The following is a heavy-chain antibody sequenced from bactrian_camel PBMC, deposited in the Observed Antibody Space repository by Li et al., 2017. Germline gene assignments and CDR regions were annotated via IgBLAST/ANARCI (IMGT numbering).Heavy chain of an antibody. CDR2: IDNDGRT. J-gene: IGHJ4*01. CDR1: GNTSRTFC. V-gene: IGHV3S57*01. Sequence: HVQLVESGGGLVQAGGSLRLSCAFSGNTSRTFCMGWFRQAPGKEREGVAGIDNDGRTAYADSVKGRFTISKDNTLWLQMNSLKPDDTAVYYCAATGRMLSVAGCRTQGTQVTVS. D-gene: IGHD1*01.